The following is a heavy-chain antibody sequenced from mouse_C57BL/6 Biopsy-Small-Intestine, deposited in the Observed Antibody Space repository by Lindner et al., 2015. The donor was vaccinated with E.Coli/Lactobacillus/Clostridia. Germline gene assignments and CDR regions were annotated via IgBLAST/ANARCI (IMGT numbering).Heavy chain of an antibody. Sequence: VQLQESGPELVKPGASVKISCKASGYSFTSYYIHWVKQRPGQGLEWIGWIYPGSGNTKYNEKFKGKATLTADTSSSTAYMQLSSLTSEDSAVYYCARTYDPSWFAHWGQGTLVTVSA. CDR3: ARTYDPSWFAH. D-gene: IGHD2-3*01. J-gene: IGHJ3*01. CDR2: IYPGSGNT. CDR1: GYSFTSYY. V-gene: IGHV1-66*01.